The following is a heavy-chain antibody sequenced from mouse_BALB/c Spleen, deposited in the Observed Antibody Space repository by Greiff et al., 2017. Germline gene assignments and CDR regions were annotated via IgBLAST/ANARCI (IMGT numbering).Heavy chain of an antibody. D-gene: IGHD2-1*01. J-gene: IGHJ4*01. CDR2: IWAGGST. CDR1: GFSLTSYG. V-gene: IGHV2-9*02. Sequence: VMLVESGPGLVAPSQSLSITCTVSGFSLTSYGVHWVRQPPGKGLEWLGVIWAGGSTNYNSALMSRLSISKDNSKSQVFLKMNSLQTDDTAMYYCARDPLPYGKGAMDYWGQGTSVTVSS. CDR3: ARDPLPYGKGAMDY.